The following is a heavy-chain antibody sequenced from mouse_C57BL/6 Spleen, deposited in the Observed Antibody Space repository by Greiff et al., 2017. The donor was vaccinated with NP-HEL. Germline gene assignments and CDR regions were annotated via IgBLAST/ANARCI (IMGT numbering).Heavy chain of an antibody. CDR1: GFTFSDYY. Sequence: EVQLVESGGGLVQPGGSLKLSCAASGFTFSDYYMYWVRQTPEKRLEWVAYISNGGGSTYYPDTVKGRFTISRDNAKNTLYLQMSRLKSEDTAMYYCARHPGPYYYAMDYWGQGTSVTVSS. V-gene: IGHV5-12*01. CDR3: ARHPGPYYYAMDY. D-gene: IGHD3-3*01. J-gene: IGHJ4*01. CDR2: ISNGGGST.